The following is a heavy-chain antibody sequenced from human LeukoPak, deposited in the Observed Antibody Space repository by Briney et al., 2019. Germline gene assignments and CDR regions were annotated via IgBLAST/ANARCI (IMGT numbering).Heavy chain of an antibody. D-gene: IGHD3-22*01. CDR1: GFTFDDYA. CDR2: ISWNSGSI. CDR3: AKSISYDDNYYYYGMDV. Sequence: SGGSLRLSCAASGFTFDDYAMHWVRHAPGKGLEWVSGISWNSGSIGYADSVKGRFTISRDNAKNSLYLQMNSLRAEDTALYYCAKSISYDDNYYYYGMDVWGQGTTVTVSS. V-gene: IGHV3-9*01. J-gene: IGHJ6*02.